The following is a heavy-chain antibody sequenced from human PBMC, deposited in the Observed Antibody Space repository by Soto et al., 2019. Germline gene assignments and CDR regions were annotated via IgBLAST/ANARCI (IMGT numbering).Heavy chain of an antibody. CDR1: GFIFSTYA. J-gene: IGHJ4*02. V-gene: IGHV3-23*01. CDR3: GKRGYCGSSGCSPLDC. Sequence: EVQLLEAGGGFVQPGESLRLSCAASGFIFSTYAMSWVRQAPGRGLEWVSTISGSGGSTYYADSVKGRFTISRDNSKNTLYLQLNSLRAEDTAVYYCGKRGYCGSSGCSPLDCWGQGTLVTVFS. CDR2: ISGSGGST. D-gene: IGHD2-15*01.